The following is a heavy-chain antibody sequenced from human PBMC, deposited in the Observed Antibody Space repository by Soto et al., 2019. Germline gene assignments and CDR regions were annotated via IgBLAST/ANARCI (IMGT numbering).Heavy chain of an antibody. V-gene: IGHV3-23*01. CDR1: GFTFSSYA. CDR2: ISGSGGST. CDR3: AKDRESGPMEWLSPGYFDY. J-gene: IGHJ4*02. D-gene: IGHD3-3*01. Sequence: GGSLRLSCAASGFTFSSYAMSWVRQAPGKGLEWVSAISGSGGSTYYADSVKGRFTISRDNSKNTLYLQMNSLRAEDTAVYYCAKDRESGPMEWLSPGYFDYWGQGTLVTVSS.